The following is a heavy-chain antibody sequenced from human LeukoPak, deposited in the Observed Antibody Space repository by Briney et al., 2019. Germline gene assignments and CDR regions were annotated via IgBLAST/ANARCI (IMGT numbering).Heavy chain of an antibody. Sequence: GGSLRLSCAAFGFTFSDYHMSWIRQSPGKGLERLSFISSSGSAIYYADSVKGRFTISRDNAKNSLYLQMNSLRAEDTAVYYCARGYSNSWSPFDYWGQGTLVTVSS. V-gene: IGHV3-11*01. CDR2: ISSSGSAI. J-gene: IGHJ4*02. CDR3: ARGYSNSWSPFDY. CDR1: GFTFSDYH. D-gene: IGHD6-13*01.